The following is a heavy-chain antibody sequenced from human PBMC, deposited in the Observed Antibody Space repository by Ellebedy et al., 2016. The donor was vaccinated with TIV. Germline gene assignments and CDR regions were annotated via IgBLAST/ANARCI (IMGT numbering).Heavy chain of an antibody. D-gene: IGHD3-10*01. Sequence: GGSLRLSXAASGLTFSRHWMRWVRQAPGKGLEWVANIKPDGSEKNYVDSVMGRFTISRDNAKNSLYLQMNSLRVEDTAVFYCAREHYGSGSGPVDYWGQGTLVTVSS. V-gene: IGHV3-7*01. CDR1: GLTFSRHW. J-gene: IGHJ4*02. CDR2: IKPDGSEK. CDR3: AREHYGSGSGPVDY.